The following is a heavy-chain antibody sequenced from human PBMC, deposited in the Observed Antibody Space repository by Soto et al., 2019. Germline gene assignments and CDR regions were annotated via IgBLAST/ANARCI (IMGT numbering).Heavy chain of an antibody. CDR2: ISGGGDAT. J-gene: IGHJ2*01. CDR3: ARKVSGSIGCPDWWCFEL. D-gene: IGHD3-10*01. Sequence: EVQLLDSGGGLVQPGGSLRLSCAASGFTFSGYALTWVRQAPGKGLEWVSAISGGGDATFYADSVKGRFTISRDNAKNRLYLQMNTLRAEDTAVYYCARKVSGSIGCPDWWCFELWGRGTLVTVSS. CDR1: GFTFSGYA. V-gene: IGHV3-23*01.